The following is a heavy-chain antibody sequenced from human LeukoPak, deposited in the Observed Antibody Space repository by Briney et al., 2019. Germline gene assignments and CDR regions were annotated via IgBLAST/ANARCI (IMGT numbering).Heavy chain of an antibody. Sequence: RTSETLSLTCTVSGGSISSYYWSWLRQPPGKGLEWIGYIYYSGSTNYNPSLKSRVTISVDTSKNQFSLKLSSVTAADTAVYYCARVNGWAHYYYYGMDVWGQGTTVTVSS. J-gene: IGHJ6*02. CDR2: IYYSGST. D-gene: IGHD6-19*01. CDR1: GGSISSYY. V-gene: IGHV4-59*01. CDR3: ARVNGWAHYYYYGMDV.